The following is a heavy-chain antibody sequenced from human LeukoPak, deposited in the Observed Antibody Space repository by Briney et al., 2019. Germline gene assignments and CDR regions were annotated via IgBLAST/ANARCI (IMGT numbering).Heavy chain of an antibody. Sequence: PGGSLRLSCAASGFTFSIYGMHWVRQAPGKGLEWVAFIRYDGSNKWYADSVKGRFTISRDNAKNSLYLQMNSLRAEDTAVYYCARDRGGFSIAVAGSDFDYWGQGTLVTVSS. J-gene: IGHJ4*02. V-gene: IGHV3-30*02. CDR3: ARDRGGFSIAVAGSDFDY. D-gene: IGHD6-19*01. CDR1: GFTFSIYG. CDR2: IRYDGSNK.